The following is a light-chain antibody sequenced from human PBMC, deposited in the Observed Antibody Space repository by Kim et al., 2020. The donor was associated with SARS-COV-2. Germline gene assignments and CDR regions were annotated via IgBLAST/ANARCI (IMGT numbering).Light chain of an antibody. V-gene: IGKV1-16*02. J-gene: IGKJ5*01. Sequence: VRDSVTNTWRGRQGISKFLAWFPQKPGRAPKSLIYASSSLQSGVPPKFSGSGSGTDFTLTISSLEPEDSATYYCQQYYTFPITFGQGTRLEIK. CDR3: QQYYTFPIT. CDR2: ASS. CDR1: QGISKF.